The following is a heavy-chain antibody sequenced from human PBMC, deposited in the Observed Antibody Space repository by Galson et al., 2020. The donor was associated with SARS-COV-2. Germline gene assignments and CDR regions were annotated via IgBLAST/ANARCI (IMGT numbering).Heavy chain of an antibody. Sequence: SETLSLTCAVSGVSMTPDNCWTWIRQSPAKGLEWIGEICQGGGGNYNPSLRSRVTMSVDTSKNQFSLNLISVTAADTAVYYCARDTSGYRPFDYWGQGIVVTVSS. CDR1: GVSMTPDNC. V-gene: IGHV4-4*02. CDR2: ICQGGGG. D-gene: IGHD5-12*01. CDR3: ARDTSGYRPFDY. J-gene: IGHJ4*02.